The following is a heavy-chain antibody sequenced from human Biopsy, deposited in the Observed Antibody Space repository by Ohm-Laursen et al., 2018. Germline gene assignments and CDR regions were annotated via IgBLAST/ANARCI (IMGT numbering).Heavy chain of an antibody. Sequence: GTLSLTCTVSGESMGTYYWTWIRQPPGKGLEWIASIYYSGTTNKNPSLKSRVTISVDTTKRQFYLELSSVTAADTAIYYCARVRGGFLEWFDYWGQGTLITVSS. J-gene: IGHJ5*01. CDR2: IYYSGTT. CDR1: GESMGTYY. V-gene: IGHV4-59*01. CDR3: ARVRGGFLEWFDY. D-gene: IGHD3-3*01.